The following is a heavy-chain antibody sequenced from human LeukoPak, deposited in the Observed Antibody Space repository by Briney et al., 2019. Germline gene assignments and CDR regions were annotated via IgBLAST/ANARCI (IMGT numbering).Heavy chain of an antibody. D-gene: IGHD2-2*01. V-gene: IGHV4-4*07. J-gene: IGHJ4*02. CDR3: AKSVVPAAPFDS. Sequence: KASETLSLTCSVSGGSVSRYSWSWIRQSAVKGLEWIGRVYTSGSTNYNPSLKSRVTMSIDTSKNQFSLNLSSVTAADAAVYYCAKSVVPAAPFDSWGRGTLVTVSS. CDR1: GGSVSRYS. CDR2: VYTSGST.